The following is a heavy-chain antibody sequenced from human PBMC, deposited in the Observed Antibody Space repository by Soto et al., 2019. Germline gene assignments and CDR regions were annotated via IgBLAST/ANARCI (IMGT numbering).Heavy chain of an antibody. CDR1: GFTFSSYG. J-gene: IGHJ6*02. V-gene: IGHV3-33*01. CDR2: IWYDGSNK. D-gene: IGHD3-10*01. Sequence: GGSLRLSCAASGFTFSSYGMHWVRQAPGKGLEWVAVIWYDGSNKYYADSVKGRFTISRDNSKNTLYLQMNSLRAEDTAVYYCAREIAPANYYGSGSYYLGRAGMDVWGQGTTVTVSS. CDR3: AREIAPANYYGSGSYYLGRAGMDV.